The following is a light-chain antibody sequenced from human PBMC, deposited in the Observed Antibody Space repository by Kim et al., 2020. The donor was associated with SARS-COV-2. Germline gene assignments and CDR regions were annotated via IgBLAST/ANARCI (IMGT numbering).Light chain of an antibody. J-gene: IGLJ3*02. V-gene: IGLV2-14*03. Sequence: GQWLTISCTGSTSDIGGYNYVSWYQQHPGKAPKLIIYDVTKRPSGVSDRFSGSKSGNTASLIISGLQADDEADYYCSSYTSSKTWVFGGGTQLTVL. CDR2: DVT. CDR1: TSDIGGYNY. CDR3: SSYTSSKTWV.